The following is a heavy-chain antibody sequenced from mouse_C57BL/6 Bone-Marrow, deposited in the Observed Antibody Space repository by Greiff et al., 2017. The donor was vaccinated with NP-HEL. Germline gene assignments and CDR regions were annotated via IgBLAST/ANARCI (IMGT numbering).Heavy chain of an antibody. J-gene: IGHJ4*01. Sequence: EVHLVESGGGLVKPGGSLKLSCAASGFTFSDYGMHWVRQAPEKGLEWVAYISSGSSTIYYADTVKGRFTISSDNAKNTLFLQMTSLRSEDTAMYYCARKGSIYDGYYVRYAMDYWGQGTSVTVSS. CDR2: ISSGSSTI. CDR3: ARKGSIYDGYYVRYAMDY. CDR1: GFTFSDYG. D-gene: IGHD2-3*01. V-gene: IGHV5-17*01.